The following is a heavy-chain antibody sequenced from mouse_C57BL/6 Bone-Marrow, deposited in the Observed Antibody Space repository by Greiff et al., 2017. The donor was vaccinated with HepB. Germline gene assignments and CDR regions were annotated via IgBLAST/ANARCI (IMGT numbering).Heavy chain of an antibody. Sequence: EVKLMESGGDLVKPGGSLKLSCAASGFTFSSYGMSWVRQTPDKRLEWVATISSGGSYTYYPDSVKGRFTISRDNAKNTLYLQMSSLKSEDTAMYYCARQTYYGSDWYFDVWGTGTTVTVSS. CDR2: ISSGGSYT. D-gene: IGHD1-1*01. CDR3: ARQTYYGSDWYFDV. CDR1: GFTFSSYG. V-gene: IGHV5-6*01. J-gene: IGHJ1*03.